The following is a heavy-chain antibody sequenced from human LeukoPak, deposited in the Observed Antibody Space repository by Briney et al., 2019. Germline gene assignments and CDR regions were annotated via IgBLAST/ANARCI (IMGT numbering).Heavy chain of an antibody. CDR3: ARGGSSWYVGAFDI. Sequence: PGGSLRLSCAASGFTFSSYAMHWVRQAPGKGLEYVSAISSNGGSTYYANSVKGRFTISRDNSKNTLYLQMGSLRAEDMAVYYCARGGSSWYVGAFDIWGQGTMVTVSS. V-gene: IGHV3-64*01. CDR1: GFTFSSYA. D-gene: IGHD6-13*01. J-gene: IGHJ3*02. CDR2: ISSNGGST.